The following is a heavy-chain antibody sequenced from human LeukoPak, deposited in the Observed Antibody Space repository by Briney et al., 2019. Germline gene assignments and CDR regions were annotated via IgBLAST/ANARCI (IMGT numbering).Heavy chain of an antibody. CDR2: TYYRSRWYN. J-gene: IGHJ4*02. CDR1: GDSVSSNSAA. D-gene: IGHD6-19*01. V-gene: IGHV6-1*01. CDR3: ARDRSLGSAVAATGNFDY. Sequence: SQTLSLTCAISGDSVSSNSAAWNWIRQSPSRGLEWLGRTYYRSRWYNDYAVSVKSRITINPDTSKNQFPLQLNSVTPEDTAVYYCARDRSLGSAVAATGNFDYWGQGTLVTVSS.